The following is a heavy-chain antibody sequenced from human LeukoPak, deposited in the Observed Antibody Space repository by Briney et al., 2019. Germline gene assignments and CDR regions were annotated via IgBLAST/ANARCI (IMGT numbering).Heavy chain of an antibody. V-gene: IGHV4-59*01. CDR2: IYHTGNT. D-gene: IGHD4-17*01. CDR3: ARGASGLTYDYGVN. CDR1: GGSISDYY. Sequence: SETLSLTCTVSGGSISDYYWSWIRQPPGKTLEWIGYIYHTGNTHYNPSLKSRVTISVDTSKNRFSLKLNSVTAADTAVYFCARGASGLTYDYGVNWGQGTLVTVSS. J-gene: IGHJ4*02.